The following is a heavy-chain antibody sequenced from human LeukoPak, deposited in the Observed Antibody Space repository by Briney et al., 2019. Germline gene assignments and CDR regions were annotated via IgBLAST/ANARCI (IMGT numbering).Heavy chain of an antibody. CDR3: ARDRVDTAMVKGFDH. J-gene: IGHJ4*02. CDR1: GGTFSSYA. CDR2: IIPIFGTA. D-gene: IGHD5-18*01. V-gene: IGHV1-69*13. Sequence: SSVKVSCKASGGTFSSYAISWVRRAPGQGLEWMGGIIPIFGTANYAQKFQGRVTITADESTSTAYMELSSLRSEDTAVYYCARDRVDTAMVKGFDHWGQGTLVTVSS.